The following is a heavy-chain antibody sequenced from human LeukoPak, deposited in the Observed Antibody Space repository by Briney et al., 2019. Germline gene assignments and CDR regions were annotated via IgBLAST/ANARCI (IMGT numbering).Heavy chain of an antibody. CDR1: GGSISSGDYY. CDR3: TRESRPFCPFAY. J-gene: IGHJ4*02. CDR2: ISLSGTT. V-gene: IGHV4-39*07. D-gene: IGHD2-2*01. Sequence: SETLSLTCTVSGGSISSGDYYWSWVRRAPGKGLEWIGEISLSGTTNYNPSLRSRVAMSLDRGNNQFSLSLNSVTAADTAVYYCTRESRPFCPFAYWGQGVLVTVSS.